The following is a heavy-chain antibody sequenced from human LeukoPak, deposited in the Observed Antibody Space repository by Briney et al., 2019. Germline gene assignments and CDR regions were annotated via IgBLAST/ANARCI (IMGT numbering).Heavy chain of an antibody. V-gene: IGHV3-7*04. CDR3: ARDIYYYGSGSYRVVGAFGI. CDR2: IKQDGSEK. J-gene: IGHJ3*02. CDR1: GFTFSSYW. Sequence: PGGSLRLSCAASGFTFSSYWMSWVRQAPGKGLEWVANIKQDGSEKYYVDSVKGRFTISRDNAKNSLYLQMNSLRVEDTAVYYCARDIYYYGSGSYRVVGAFGIWGQGTMVTVSS. D-gene: IGHD3-10*01.